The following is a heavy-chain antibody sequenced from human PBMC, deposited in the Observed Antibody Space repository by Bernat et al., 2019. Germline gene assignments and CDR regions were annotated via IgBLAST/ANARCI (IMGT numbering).Heavy chain of an antibody. V-gene: IGHV1-69*13. Sequence: QVQLVQSGAEVKKPGASVKVSCKVSGYTLTELSMHWVRQAPGQGLEWMGGIIPIFGTANYAQKFQGRVTITADESTSTAYMELSSLRSEDTAVYYCARSPRGYSGYEGLAFDIWGQGTMVTVSS. D-gene: IGHD5-12*01. J-gene: IGHJ3*02. CDR2: IIPIFGTA. CDR3: ARSPRGYSGYEGLAFDI. CDR1: GYTLTELS.